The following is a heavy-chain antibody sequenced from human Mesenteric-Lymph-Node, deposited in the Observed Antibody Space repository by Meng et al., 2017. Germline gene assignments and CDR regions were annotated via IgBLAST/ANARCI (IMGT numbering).Heavy chain of an antibody. J-gene: IGHJ4*02. V-gene: IGHV1-2*06. CDR3: ARDIGEREDYFDY. CDR1: GYTFTGYY. CDR2: INPNSGGT. D-gene: IGHD1-26*01. Sequence: QVQRVQSGAEVKKPGASVKASCKASGYTFTGYYMHWVRQAPGQGLEWMGRINPNSGGTNYAQKLQGRVTMTIDTSTTTAYMELRSLRSDDTAVYYCARDIGEREDYFDYWGQGTLVTVSS.